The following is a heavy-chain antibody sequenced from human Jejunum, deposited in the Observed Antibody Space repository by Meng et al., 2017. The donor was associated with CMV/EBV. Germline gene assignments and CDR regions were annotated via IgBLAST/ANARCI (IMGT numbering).Heavy chain of an antibody. CDR2: INPNSGGT. V-gene: IGHV1-2*02. Sequence: GYYIPWVRQAPGQGLEWLGWINPNSGGTNYAQSFQGRVTMSRDLSISTAYMELSRLTSDDTAIYYCARDEVPAAIMSYYYSYGLSVWGQGTTVTVSS. CDR3: ARDEVPAAIMSYYYSYGLSV. J-gene: IGHJ6*02. CDR1: GYY. D-gene: IGHD2-2*01.